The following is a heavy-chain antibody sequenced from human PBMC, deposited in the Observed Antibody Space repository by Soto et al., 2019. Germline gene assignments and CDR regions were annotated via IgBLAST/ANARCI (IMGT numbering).Heavy chain of an antibody. CDR1: GGSFSGYY. D-gene: IGHD3-3*01. V-gene: IGHV4-34*01. J-gene: IGHJ6*02. CDR2: INHSGST. CDR3: ASSKGVSYYYGMDV. Sequence: SETLSLTCAVYGGSFSGYYWSWIRQPPGKGLEWIGEINHSGSTNYNPSLKSRVTISVDTSKNQFSLKLSSVTAADTAVYYCASSKGVSYYYGMDVWGQGTTVTVS.